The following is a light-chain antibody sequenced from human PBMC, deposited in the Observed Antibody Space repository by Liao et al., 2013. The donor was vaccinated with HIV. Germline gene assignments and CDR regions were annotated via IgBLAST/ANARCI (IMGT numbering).Light chain of an antibody. Sequence: SYELTQPPSVSVSPGQTASVTCSGDKLGNKNICWYQQKPGQSPVLVIYEDDKRPSGIPERFSGSNSGNTATLTISGAQAMDEADYYCQAWDSITVFGGGTKLTVL. V-gene: IGLV3-1*01. CDR2: EDD. CDR1: KLGNKN. J-gene: IGLJ2*01. CDR3: QAWDSITV.